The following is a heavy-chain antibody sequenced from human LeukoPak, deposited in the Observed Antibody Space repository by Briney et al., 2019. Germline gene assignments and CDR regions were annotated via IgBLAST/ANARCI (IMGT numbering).Heavy chain of an antibody. J-gene: IGHJ4*02. V-gene: IGHV3-66*01. Sequence: PGGSLRLSCAASGFTVSSNYMSWVRQAPGKGLEWVSVIYSGGSTYYADSVKGRFTISRDNSKNTLYLQMNSLRAEDTAVYYCARLAGAGSSGFDYWGQGTLVTVSS. CDR1: GFTVSSNY. D-gene: IGHD1-26*01. CDR3: ARLAGAGSSGFDY. CDR2: IYSGGST.